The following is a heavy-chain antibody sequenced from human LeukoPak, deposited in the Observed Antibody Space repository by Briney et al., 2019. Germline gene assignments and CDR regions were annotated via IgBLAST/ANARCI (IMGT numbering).Heavy chain of an antibody. D-gene: IGHD5-18*01. CDR2: ISGSGGST. CDR1: GFTFSSYA. V-gene: IGHV3-23*01. J-gene: IGHJ4*02. CDR3: AKDQTPYSYGPYYFDY. Sequence: PGGSLRLSCAASGFTFSSYAMSWVRQAPGKGLEWVSAISGSGGSTYYADSVKGRFTISRDNSKNTLYLQMNSLRAEDTAVYYCAKDQTPYSYGPYYFDYWGQGTLVTVSS.